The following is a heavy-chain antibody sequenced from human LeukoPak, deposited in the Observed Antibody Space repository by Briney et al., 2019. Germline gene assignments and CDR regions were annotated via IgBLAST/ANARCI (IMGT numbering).Heavy chain of an antibody. CDR2: IYYSGST. CDR3: ARDLLNWGGVDY. Sequence: SETLSLTCTVSGGSISSYYWSWIRQPPGKGLEWIGYIYYSGSTNYNPSLKSRVTISVDTSKNQFSLKLSSVTAADTAVYYCARDLLNWGGVDYWGQGTLVTVSS. V-gene: IGHV4-59*01. CDR1: GGSISSYY. J-gene: IGHJ4*02. D-gene: IGHD7-27*01.